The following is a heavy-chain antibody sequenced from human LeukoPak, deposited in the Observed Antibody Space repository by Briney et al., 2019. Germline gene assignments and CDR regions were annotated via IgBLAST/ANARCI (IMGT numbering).Heavy chain of an antibody. V-gene: IGHV3-23*01. CDR3: AKDVYGTVTTYLDY. J-gene: IGHJ4*02. D-gene: IGHD4-17*01. CDR1: GFTFSSYA. CDR2: ISGSGGGT. Sequence: GGSLRLSCAASGFTFSSYAMSWVRQAPGEGLEWVSAISGSGGGTYYADSVKGRFTISRDNSKNTLYLQMNTLRSEDTAVYYCAKDVYGTVTTYLDYWGQGTLVTVSS.